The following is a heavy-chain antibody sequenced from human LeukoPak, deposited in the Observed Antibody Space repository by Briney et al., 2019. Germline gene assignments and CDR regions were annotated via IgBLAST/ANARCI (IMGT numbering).Heavy chain of an antibody. CDR3: ATYVNWVAGDV. D-gene: IGHD1-1*01. V-gene: IGHV3-7*01. J-gene: IGHJ6*02. Sequence: PGGSLRLSRAASGFSFSERWMSWVRQAPGKGLEWVANMNQDGTDISHVDSVKGRFTISRDNAKNSLYLQMNSLRVEDTAVYYCATYVNWVAGDVWGQGTTVSVSS. CDR2: MNQDGTDI. CDR1: GFSFSERW.